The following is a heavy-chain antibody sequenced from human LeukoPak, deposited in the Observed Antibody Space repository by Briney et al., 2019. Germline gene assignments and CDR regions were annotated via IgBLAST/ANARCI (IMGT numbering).Heavy chain of an antibody. CDR1: GGSISSYY. CDR2: IYYSGSI. V-gene: IGHV4-59*12. CDR3: TKTMETSTDY. D-gene: IGHD1-1*01. J-gene: IGHJ4*02. Sequence: PSETLSLTCTVSGGSISSYYWSWIRQPPGKGLEWIGYIYYSGSINYNPSLKSRVIISVDKSKNQFSLKLSSVTAADTAVYYCTKTMETSTDYWGQGTLVTVSS.